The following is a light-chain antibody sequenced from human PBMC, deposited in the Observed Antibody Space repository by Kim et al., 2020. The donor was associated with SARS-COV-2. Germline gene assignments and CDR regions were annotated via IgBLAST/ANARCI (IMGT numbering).Light chain of an antibody. CDR1: SSNIGSNT. J-gene: IGLJ1*01. V-gene: IGLV1-44*01. Sequence: ELTQPPSASGTPGQRVTISCSGSSSNIGSNTVSWYQHLPGTAPKRLIYSNNQRPSGVPDRFSGSKSGTSASLAISGLQSEDEADYYCAAWDDSLNGYVFATGTKVTVL. CDR2: SNN. CDR3: AAWDDSLNGYV.